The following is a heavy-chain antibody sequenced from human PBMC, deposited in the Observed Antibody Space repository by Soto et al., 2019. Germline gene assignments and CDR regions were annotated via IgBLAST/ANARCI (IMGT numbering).Heavy chain of an antibody. CDR3: ARASGWYGQYYGMDV. V-gene: IGHV3-23*01. CDR1: GFTFSSYA. Sequence: EVQLLESGGGLVQPGGSLRLSCAASGFTFSSYAMSWVRQAPGKGLEWVSAISGSGGSTYYADSVKGRFTISRDNSKNTLYLQMNSLRAEDTAVYYCARASGWYGQYYGMDVWGQGTTVTVSS. CDR2: ISGSGGST. J-gene: IGHJ6*02. D-gene: IGHD6-19*01.